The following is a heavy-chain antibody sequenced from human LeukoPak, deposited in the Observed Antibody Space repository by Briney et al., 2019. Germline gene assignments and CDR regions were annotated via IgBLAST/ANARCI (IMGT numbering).Heavy chain of an antibody. CDR2: MSGSGSTV. CDR3: ARGACVTCPRDY. J-gene: IGHJ4*02. CDR1: GFTFSDYY. V-gene: IGHV3-11*01. D-gene: IGHD2-21*01. Sequence: GGSLRLSCAASGFTFSDYYMSWIRQAPGKGLEWVSYMSGSGSTVYYADSVRGRLTVSRDNAKNSLYLQMNSLRAEDTAVYYCARGACVTCPRDYWGQGTLVTVSS.